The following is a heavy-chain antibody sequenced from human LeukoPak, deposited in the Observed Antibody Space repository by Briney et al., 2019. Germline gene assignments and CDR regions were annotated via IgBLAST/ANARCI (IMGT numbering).Heavy chain of an antibody. CDR1: GGTFSSYA. J-gene: IGHJ4*02. Sequence: SVKVSCKASGGTFSSYAISWVRQAPGQGLEWMGRIIPVFGIANYAQKFQGRVTITADKSTSTAYMELSSLRSEDTAVYYCARGGEQQLVLFDYWGQGTLVTVSS. V-gene: IGHV1-69*04. CDR2: IIPVFGIA. CDR3: ARGGEQQLVLFDY. D-gene: IGHD6-13*01.